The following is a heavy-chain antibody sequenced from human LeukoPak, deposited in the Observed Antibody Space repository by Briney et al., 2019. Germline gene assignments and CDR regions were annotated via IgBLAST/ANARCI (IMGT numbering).Heavy chain of an antibody. CDR2: IGGSGSTI. CDR1: GFTFSSYE. V-gene: IGHV3-48*03. Sequence: GGSLRLSCVASGFTFSSYEMNWVRQAPGKGLEWVSYIGGSGSTIYYADSVKGRFTISRDNSKNTLYLQVNSLRAEDTAMYYCARNILFAFDIWGQGTMVTVSS. CDR3: ARNILFAFDI. J-gene: IGHJ3*02.